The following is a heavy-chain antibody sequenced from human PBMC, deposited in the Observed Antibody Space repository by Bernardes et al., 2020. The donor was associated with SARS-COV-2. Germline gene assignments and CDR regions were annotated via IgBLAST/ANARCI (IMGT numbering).Heavy chain of an antibody. J-gene: IGHJ6*02. D-gene: IGHD6-13*01. CDR1: GFTFIDYA. CDR3: VRDLKTQHGLRAAEDRYYFQAMDV. CDR2: ITYDRRKI. V-gene: IGHV3-9*01. Sequence: PGGSLRLSCAASGFTFIDYAMYWVRQAPGKGLEWVAGITYDRRKIVYGDSVEGRFTISRDNAKESLFLQMNSLTPEDTALYFCVRDLKTQHGLRAAEDRYYFQAMDVWGQGTTVIVSS.